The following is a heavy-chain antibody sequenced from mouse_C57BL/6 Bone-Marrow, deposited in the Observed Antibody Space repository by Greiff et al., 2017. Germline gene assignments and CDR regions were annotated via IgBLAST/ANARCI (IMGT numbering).Heavy chain of an antibody. J-gene: IGHJ1*03. Sequence: EVQGVESGGGLVQPGESLTLSCESNEYEFPSHDMSWVRKTPEKRLELVAAINSDGGSTYYPDTMERRFIISRDNTKKTLYLQMSSLRSEDTALYYCARRSTVVAPNWYFDVWGTGTTVTVSS. D-gene: IGHD1-1*01. CDR2: INSDGGST. V-gene: IGHV5-2*01. CDR1: EYEFPSHD. CDR3: ARRSTVVAPNWYFDV.